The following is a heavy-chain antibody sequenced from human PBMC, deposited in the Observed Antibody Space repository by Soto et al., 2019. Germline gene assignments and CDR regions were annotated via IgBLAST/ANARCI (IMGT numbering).Heavy chain of an antibody. CDR3: AKFEANVIPLYGMGV. D-gene: IGHD3-16*02. J-gene: IGHJ6*02. CDR2: ISSSGYI. V-gene: IGHV3-23*01. CDR1: GFTFSSYA. Sequence: PGGSLRLSCAASGFTFSSYAMSWVRQAPGRGLEWVSTISSSGYIYYVDSVKGRFTISRDNSKNTLSLQMNSLRAGDTAVYYCAKFEANVIPLYGMGVWGQATTVTVS.